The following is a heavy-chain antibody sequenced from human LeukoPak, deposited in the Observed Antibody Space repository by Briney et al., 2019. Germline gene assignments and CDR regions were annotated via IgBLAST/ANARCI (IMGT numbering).Heavy chain of an antibody. CDR3: AKDQGVQYYYDSSGKENDY. J-gene: IGHJ4*02. Sequence: GGSLRLSCAASGFTLSSYAMSWVRQAPGKGLEWVSAISGSGGSTYYADSVKGRFTISRDNSKNTLYLQMNSLRAEDTAVYYCAKDQGVQYYYDSSGKENDYRGQGTLVTVSS. D-gene: IGHD3-22*01. CDR1: GFTLSSYA. V-gene: IGHV3-23*01. CDR2: ISGSGGST.